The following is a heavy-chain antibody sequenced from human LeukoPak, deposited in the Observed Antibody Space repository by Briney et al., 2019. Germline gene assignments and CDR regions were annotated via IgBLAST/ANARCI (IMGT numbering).Heavy chain of an antibody. CDR1: GYTFTGYY. CDR3: AREKSSGYNWFDP. V-gene: IGHV1-2*02. CDR2: INPNSGAT. Sequence: ASVKVSCKASGYTFTGYYIHWVRQAAGQGLEWMGWINPNSGATKYAQKFQGRVTMTRDTSITTAYMQLSRLRSDDTAVYYCAREKSSGYNWFDPWGQGTLVTVSS. D-gene: IGHD3-22*01. J-gene: IGHJ5*02.